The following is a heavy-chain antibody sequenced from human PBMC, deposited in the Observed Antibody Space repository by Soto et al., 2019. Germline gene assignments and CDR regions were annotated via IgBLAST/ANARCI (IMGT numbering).Heavy chain of an antibody. CDR3: ALRSMAVVPEY. D-gene: IGHD3-22*01. CDR1: GESISSYY. CDR2: LYYGRIA. J-gene: IGHJ4*02. Sequence: QVQLQESGPGLVKPSETLSLTCAVSGESISSYYCMWIRQPPGKGLESIGYLYYGRIANYNPSLRSRVTWSVDTAMNQCSLTLSSMTAAETAVDYCALRSMAVVPEYWGQGTLGTVSS. V-gene: IGHV4-59*01.